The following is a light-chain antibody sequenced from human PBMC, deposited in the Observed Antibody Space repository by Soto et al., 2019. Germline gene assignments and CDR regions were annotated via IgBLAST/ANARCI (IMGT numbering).Light chain of an antibody. J-gene: IGKJ2*01. V-gene: IGKV2-30*01. CDR2: KIS. CDR3: MQATHWPFT. CDR1: QGLVYSDGNIY. Sequence: DVVMTQSPLSLPVTLGQPASISCKSTQGLVYSDGNIYLNWFHQRPGQSPRRLIHKISDRDSGVPDRFSVSGSGTDFTLEISRVEAEDVGIYYCMQATHWPFTFGRGTKLEIK.